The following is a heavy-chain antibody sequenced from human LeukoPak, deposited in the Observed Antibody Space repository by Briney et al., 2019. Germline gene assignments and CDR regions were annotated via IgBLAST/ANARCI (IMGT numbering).Heavy chain of an antibody. J-gene: IGHJ5*02. CDR2: IYYSGST. Sequence: PSETQSLTCTVSGGSISSSSYYWGWIRQPPGKGLEWIGSIYYSGSTYYNPSLKSRVTISVDTSKNQFSLKLSSVTAADTAVYYCARCPPFDPWGQGTLVTVSS. CDR1: GGSISSSSYY. V-gene: IGHV4-39*01. CDR3: ARCPPFDP.